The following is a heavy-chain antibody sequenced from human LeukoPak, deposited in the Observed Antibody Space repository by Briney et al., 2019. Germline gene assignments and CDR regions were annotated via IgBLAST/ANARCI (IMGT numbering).Heavy chain of an antibody. J-gene: IGHJ4*02. CDR3: ASGLQVSSGYGFGY. CDR1: GGSFSGYY. Sequence: SETLSLTCAVYGGSFSGYYWSWIRQPPGKGLEWIGEINHSGSTNYNPSLKSRVTISVDTSKNQFSLKLSSVTAADTAVYYCASGLQVSSGYGFGYWGQGTLVTVSS. CDR2: INHSGST. V-gene: IGHV4-34*01. D-gene: IGHD3-22*01.